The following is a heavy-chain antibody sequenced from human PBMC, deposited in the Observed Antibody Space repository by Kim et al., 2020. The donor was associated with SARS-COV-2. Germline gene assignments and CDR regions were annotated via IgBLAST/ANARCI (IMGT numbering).Heavy chain of an antibody. CDR1: GFTVSSNY. V-gene: IGHV3-53*01. CDR3: ARSGYGSGSYYIKYWYFDL. Sequence: GGSLRLSCAASGFTVSSNYMSWVRQAPGKGLEWVSVIYSGGSTYYADSVKGRFTISRDNSKNTLYLQMNSLRAEDTAVYYCARSGYGSGSYYIKYWYFDLWGRGTLVTVSS. J-gene: IGHJ2*01. CDR2: IYSGGST. D-gene: IGHD3-10*01.